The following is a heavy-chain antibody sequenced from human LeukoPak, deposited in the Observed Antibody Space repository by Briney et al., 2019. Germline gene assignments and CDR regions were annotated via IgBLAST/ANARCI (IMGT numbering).Heavy chain of an antibody. J-gene: IGHJ4*02. CDR3: ARLGGGWELPRFDY. CDR2: INHSGST. Sequence: SETLFLTCAVYGGSFSGYYWSWIRQPPGKGLEWIGEINHSGSTNYNPSLKSRVTISQDTSKNQFSLKLSSVTAADTAVYYCARLGGGWELPRFDYWGQGSLVTVSS. V-gene: IGHV4-34*01. CDR1: GGSFSGYY. D-gene: IGHD4-23*01.